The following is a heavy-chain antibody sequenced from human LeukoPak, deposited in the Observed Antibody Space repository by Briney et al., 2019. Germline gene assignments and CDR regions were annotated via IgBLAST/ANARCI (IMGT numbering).Heavy chain of an antibody. CDR2: TYYRSKWNT. Sequence: SQTLSLTCAISGDSVSSNSAPWTWIRQSPSRGLEWLGRTYYRSKWNTDYAVSVKGRITINPDTSKNQFSLYLNSVTPEDTAVYYCARDPDRSYEWGPFGPWGQGTLVTGSS. CDR3: ARDPDRSYEWGPFGP. D-gene: IGHD1-26*01. CDR1: GDSVSSNSAP. V-gene: IGHV6-1*01. J-gene: IGHJ5*02.